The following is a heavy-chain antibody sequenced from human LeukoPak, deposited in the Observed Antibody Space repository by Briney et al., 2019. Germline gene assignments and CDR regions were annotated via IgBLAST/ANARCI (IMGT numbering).Heavy chain of an antibody. J-gene: IGHJ4*02. Sequence: GGSLRLSCAASGFTFSSYAMSWVRQAPGKGLEWVSTISGSGGSTYYADSVKGRFTISRDNSKNTLYLQMNSLRAEDTAVYYCAKGTSTIVVVTDSFDYWGQGTLVTVSS. V-gene: IGHV3-23*01. CDR3: AKGTSTIVVVTDSFDY. CDR2: ISGSGGST. D-gene: IGHD3-22*01. CDR1: GFTFSSYA.